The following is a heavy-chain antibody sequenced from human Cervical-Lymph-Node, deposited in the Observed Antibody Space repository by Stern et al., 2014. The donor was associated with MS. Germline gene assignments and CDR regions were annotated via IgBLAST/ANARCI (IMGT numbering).Heavy chain of an antibody. D-gene: IGHD5-18*01. Sequence: VQLVQSGAEVKKPGASVKVSCKASGYTFTSYYMHWVRQAPGQGLEWMGVINLSGGTTTYAQRLQGRVTMTSDTSTSTVYMEVSSLRSEDTAVFYCAREVDAAMARDHDAFDIWGQGTMVTVSP. CDR3: AREVDAAMARDHDAFDI. J-gene: IGHJ3*02. CDR1: GYTFTSYY. V-gene: IGHV1-46*01. CDR2: INLSGGTT.